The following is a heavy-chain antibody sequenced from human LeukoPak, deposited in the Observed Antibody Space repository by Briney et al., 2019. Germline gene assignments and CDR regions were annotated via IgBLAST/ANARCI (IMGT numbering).Heavy chain of an antibody. D-gene: IGHD6-13*01. V-gene: IGHV1-46*01. CDR3: ARAPYSSSWYVSHFDY. CDR2: INPSGGST. Sequence: ASVKVSCKASGGTFTSYYMHWVRQAPGQGLEWMGIINPSGGSTSYAQKFQGRVTMTRDTSTSTVYMELSSLRSEDTAVYYCARAPYSSSWYVSHFDYWGQGTLVTVSS. CDR1: GGTFTSYY. J-gene: IGHJ4*02.